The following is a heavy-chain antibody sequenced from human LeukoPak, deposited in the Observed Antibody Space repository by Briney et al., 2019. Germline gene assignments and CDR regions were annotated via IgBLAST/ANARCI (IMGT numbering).Heavy chain of an antibody. D-gene: IGHD3-22*01. Sequence: GGSLRLSCAASGFTFNTYAMSWVRQAPGKGLEWVSVIGGNVQNTFYADSVKGRFTISRDNSKNTLYLQMNSLRAEDTAVYYCAKDPLNYYDSSGYYYWFDYWGQGTLVTVSS. CDR1: GFTFNTYA. V-gene: IGHV3-23*01. CDR3: AKDPLNYYDSSGYYYWFDY. J-gene: IGHJ4*02. CDR2: IGGNVQNT.